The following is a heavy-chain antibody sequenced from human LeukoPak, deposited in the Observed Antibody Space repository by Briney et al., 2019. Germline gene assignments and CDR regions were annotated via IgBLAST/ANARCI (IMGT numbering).Heavy chain of an antibody. CDR1: GFTFSSYG. CDR2: IWYDGSNK. D-gene: IGHD6-19*01. J-gene: IGHJ4*02. CDR3: ARQSSGWYFDY. V-gene: IGHV3-33*01. Sequence: GGSLRLSCAASGFTFSSYGMHWVRQAPGKGLEWVAVIWYDGSNKYYADSVKGRFTISRDNSKSTLYLQMNGLRAEDTAVYYCARQSSGWYFDYWGQGTLVTVSS.